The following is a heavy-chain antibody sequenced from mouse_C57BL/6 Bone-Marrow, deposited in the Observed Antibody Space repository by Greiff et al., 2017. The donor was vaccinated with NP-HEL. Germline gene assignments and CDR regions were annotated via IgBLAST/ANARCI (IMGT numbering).Heavy chain of an antibody. V-gene: IGHV1-82*01. CDR1: GYAFSSSW. CDR2: IYPGDGDT. D-gene: IGHD1-1*01. J-gene: IGHJ2*01. CDR3: ARFLITTVVAPLDY. Sequence: QVQLQQSGPELVKPGASVKISCKASGYAFSSSWMNWVKQRPGKGLEWIGRIYPGDGDTNYNGKFKGKATLTADKSSSTAYMQLSSLTSEDSAVYFCARFLITTVVAPLDYWGQGTTLTVSS.